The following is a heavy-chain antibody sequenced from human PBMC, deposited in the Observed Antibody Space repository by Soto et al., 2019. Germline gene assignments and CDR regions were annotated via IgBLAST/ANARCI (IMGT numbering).Heavy chain of an antibody. Sequence: GGSLRLSCAASGFTFSSYGMHWVRQAPGKGLEWVAVIWYDGSNKYYADSVKGRFTISRDNSKNTLYLQMNSRRAEDTAVYYCARDHVVVVAAASAGYFYYGMDVWGQGTTVTVCS. J-gene: IGHJ6*02. CDR3: ARDHVVVVAAASAGYFYYGMDV. D-gene: IGHD2-2*01. CDR1: GFTFSSYG. CDR2: IWYDGSNK. V-gene: IGHV3-33*01.